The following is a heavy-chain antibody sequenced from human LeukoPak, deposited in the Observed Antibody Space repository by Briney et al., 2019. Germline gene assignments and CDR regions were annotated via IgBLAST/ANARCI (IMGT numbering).Heavy chain of an antibody. CDR2: IYYSGST. Sequence: PSETLSLTSTVSGGSLTSYYWTWIPPSPGRRTKWIGYIYYSGSTHYHPSLESRVAFSVDTSKHQVPLRLSSVTAADTAIYYCASLTNTTGYIPRYFDLWRRGTLVTVSS. CDR1: GGSLTSYY. J-gene: IGHJ2*01. CDR3: ASLTNTTGYIPRYFDL. D-gene: IGHD3-9*01. V-gene: IGHV4-59*01.